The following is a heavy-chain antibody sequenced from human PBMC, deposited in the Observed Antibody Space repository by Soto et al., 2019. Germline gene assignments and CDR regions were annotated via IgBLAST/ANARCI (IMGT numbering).Heavy chain of an antibody. CDR2: IYYSGST. V-gene: IGHV4-31*03. CDR3: ASNRRLKCSSTSCYSYYYYGMDV. D-gene: IGHD2-2*01. J-gene: IGHJ6*02. Sequence: PSETLSLTCTVSGGSISSGGYYWSWIRQHPGKGPEWIGYIYYSGSTYYNPSLKSRVTISVDTSKNQFSLKLSSVTAADTAVYYCASNRRLKCSSTSCYSYYYYGMDVWGQGTTVTVSS. CDR1: GGSISSGGYY.